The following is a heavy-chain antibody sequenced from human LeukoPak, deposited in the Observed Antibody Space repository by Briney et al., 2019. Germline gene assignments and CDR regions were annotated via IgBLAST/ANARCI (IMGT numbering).Heavy chain of an antibody. CDR2: IYYHGST. Sequence: PSETLSLTCTVSGGSISSSSYYWGWIRQPPGKGLEWIGSIYYHGSTYYNPSLKSRVTISVDTSKNQFSLKLSSVTAADTAVYYCARRADITMVRGVPFFDYWGKGTLVTVSS. CDR1: GGSISSSSYY. CDR3: ARRADITMVRGVPFFDY. D-gene: IGHD3-10*01. V-gene: IGHV4-39*01. J-gene: IGHJ4*02.